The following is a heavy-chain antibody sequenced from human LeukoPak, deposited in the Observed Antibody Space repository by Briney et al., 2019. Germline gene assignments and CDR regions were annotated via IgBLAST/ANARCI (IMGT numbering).Heavy chain of an antibody. CDR3: ARTDAMVVVFDY. Sequence: SETLSLTCTVSGGSISSGDYYWSWIRQPPGKGLEWIGHIYYSGSTYYNPSLKSRVTISVDTSKNQFSLKLSSVTAADTAVYYCARTDAMVVVFDYWGQGTLVTVSS. D-gene: IGHD5-18*01. CDR1: GGSISSGDYY. V-gene: IGHV4-30-4*01. CDR2: IYYSGST. J-gene: IGHJ4*02.